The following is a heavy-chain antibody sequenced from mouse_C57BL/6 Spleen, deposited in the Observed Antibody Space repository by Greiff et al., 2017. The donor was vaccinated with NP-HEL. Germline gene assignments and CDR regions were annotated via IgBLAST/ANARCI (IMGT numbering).Heavy chain of an antibody. CDR2: INPSSGYT. V-gene: IGHV1-7*01. D-gene: IGHD1-1*01. J-gene: IGHJ4*01. Sequence: VQLVESGAELAKPGTSVTLSCKASGYTFTSYWMHWVKQRPGQGLEWIGYINPSSGYTKYNQKFKDKATLTADKSSSTAYMQLSSLTYEDSAVYYCARQYYGSSYNAMDYWGQGTSVTVSS. CDR3: ARQYYGSSYNAMDY. CDR1: GYTFTSYW.